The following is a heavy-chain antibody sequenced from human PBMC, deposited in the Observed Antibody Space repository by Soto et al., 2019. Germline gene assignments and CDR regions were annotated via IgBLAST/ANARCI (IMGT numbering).Heavy chain of an antibody. J-gene: IGHJ5*02. Sequence: PGGSLRLSCAASGVTFSTYAMNWVRQAPGKGLEWISTISNTGGGTFYADSVKGRFTISRDNSNNTVYLQMHSLRAEDTAVYFCAIGSRKTSGSNTRFDPWGRGTLVTVYS. CDR1: GVTFSTYA. V-gene: IGHV3-23*01. CDR3: AIGSRKTSGSNTRFDP. D-gene: IGHD2-15*01. CDR2: ISNTGGGT.